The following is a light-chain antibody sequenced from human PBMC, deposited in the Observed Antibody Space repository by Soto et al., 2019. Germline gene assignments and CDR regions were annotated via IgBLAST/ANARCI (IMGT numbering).Light chain of an antibody. Sequence: QSVLTQPPSVSAAPGQKVTMSCSGSSSNIGKYYVSWHQQLPGTAPKLLIYENDKRPSGIPDRFSGSKPGTSATLGITGLQTGDEADYYCGTWDSSLTTFVFGTGTKVTVL. V-gene: IGLV1-51*02. CDR1: SSNIGKYY. J-gene: IGLJ1*01. CDR2: END. CDR3: GTWDSSLTTFV.